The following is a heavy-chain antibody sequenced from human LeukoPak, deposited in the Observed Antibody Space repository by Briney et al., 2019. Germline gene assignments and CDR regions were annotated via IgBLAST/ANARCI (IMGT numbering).Heavy chain of an antibody. CDR3: ARETRDGFDI. CDR1: GFTFSSYA. CDR2: ISYDGSNK. V-gene: IGHV3-30-3*01. J-gene: IGHJ3*02. Sequence: PGRSLRLSCAASGFTFSSYAMHWVRRAPGKGLEWVADISYDGSNKFYPDSVKGRLTISRDNSKNSLYLQMNSLRAEDTAVYYCARETRDGFDIWGQGTMVTVSS.